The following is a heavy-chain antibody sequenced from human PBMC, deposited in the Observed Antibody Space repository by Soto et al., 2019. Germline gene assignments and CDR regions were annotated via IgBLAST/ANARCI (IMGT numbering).Heavy chain of an antibody. V-gene: IGHV4-4*07. CDR3: ARARQWELSSPFDI. D-gene: IGHD1-26*01. Sequence: SETLSLTCTVSGGSISSYYWSWIRQPAGKGLEWIGRIYTSGSTNYNPSLKSRVTMSVDTSKNQFSLKLGSVTAADTAVYYCARARQWELSSPFDIWGQGTMVTVSS. J-gene: IGHJ3*02. CDR2: IYTSGST. CDR1: GGSISSYY.